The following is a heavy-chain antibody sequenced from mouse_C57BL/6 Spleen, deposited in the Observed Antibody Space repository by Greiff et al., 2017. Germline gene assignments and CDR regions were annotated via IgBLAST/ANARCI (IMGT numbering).Heavy chain of an antibody. CDR3: AKNSHYYGSSAWFAY. CDR2: IWRGGST. J-gene: IGHJ3*01. V-gene: IGHV2-5*01. Sequence: QVQLQQSGPGLVQPSQSLSITCTVSGFSLTSYGVHWVRQSPGKGLEWLGVIWRGGSTAYNAAFMSRLGITKDNSKSQVFFKMNSLQADDTAIYYCAKNSHYYGSSAWFAYWGQGTLVTVSA. CDR1: GFSLTSYG. D-gene: IGHD1-1*01.